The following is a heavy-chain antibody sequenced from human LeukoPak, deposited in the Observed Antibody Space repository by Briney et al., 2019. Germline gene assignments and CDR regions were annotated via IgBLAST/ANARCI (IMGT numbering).Heavy chain of an antibody. J-gene: IGHJ6*02. CDR2: IIPILGIA. CDR1: GGTFSSYT. D-gene: IGHD1-26*01. CDR3: ARVPSGSYYYYYGMDV. V-gene: IGHV1-69*02. Sequence: SVKVSCKASGGTFSSYTNSWVRQAPGQGLEWMGRIIPILGIANYAQKFQGRVTITADKSTSTAYMELSSLRSEDTAVYYCARVPSGSYYYYYGMDVWGQGTTVTVSS.